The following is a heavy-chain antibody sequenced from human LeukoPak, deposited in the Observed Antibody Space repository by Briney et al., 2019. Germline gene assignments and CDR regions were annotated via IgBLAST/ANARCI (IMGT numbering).Heavy chain of an antibody. V-gene: IGHV3-30*03. D-gene: IGHD3-22*01. Sequence: GGSLRLSCAASGFTFSGYGMHWVRQAPGKGLEWVAVISYDGSNKYYADSVKGRFTISRDNSKNTLYLQMNSLRAEDTAVYYCARDREHYYDSRAIDYWGQGTLVTVSS. CDR3: ARDREHYYDSRAIDY. J-gene: IGHJ4*02. CDR2: ISYDGSNK. CDR1: GFTFSGYG.